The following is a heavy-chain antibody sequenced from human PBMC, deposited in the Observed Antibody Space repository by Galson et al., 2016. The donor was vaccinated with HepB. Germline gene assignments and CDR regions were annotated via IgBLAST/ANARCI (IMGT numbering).Heavy chain of an antibody. Sequence: CAISGDSVSSNSAAWTWIRQSPLRGLEWLGRTYYRSKWYNDYAVSVKSRISIHPDTSKNQVSLQLNSVTTDDTAVYYCARVRCSTFRCQNWFDPWGQGTLVTVSS. J-gene: IGHJ5*02. CDR2: TYYRSKWYN. D-gene: IGHD2/OR15-2a*01. CDR3: ARVRCSTFRCQNWFDP. V-gene: IGHV6-1*01. CDR1: GDSVSSNSAA.